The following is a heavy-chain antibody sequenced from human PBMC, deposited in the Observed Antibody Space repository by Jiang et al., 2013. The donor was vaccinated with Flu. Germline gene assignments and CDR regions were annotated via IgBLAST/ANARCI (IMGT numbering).Heavy chain of an antibody. D-gene: IGHD3-22*01. CDR3: ARRGVGGDYDSSGYYSYAFDI. CDR1: SSYA. J-gene: IGHJ3*02. CDR2: IIPILGIA. V-gene: IGHV1-69*04. Sequence: SSYAISWVRQAPGQGLEWMGRIIPILGIANYAQKFQGRVTITADKSTSTAYMELSSLRSEDTAVYYCARRGVGGDYDSSGYYSYAFDIWGQGTMVTVSS.